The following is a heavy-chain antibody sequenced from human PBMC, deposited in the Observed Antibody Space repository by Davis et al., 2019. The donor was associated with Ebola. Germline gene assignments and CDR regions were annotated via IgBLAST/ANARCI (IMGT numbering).Heavy chain of an antibody. V-gene: IGHV4-30-4*02. CDR2: IYYSGNA. J-gene: IGHJ6*04. D-gene: IGHD5-18*01. Sequence: MPSETLSLTCTVSGGSISSGDYYWSWIRQPPGKGLEWIGYIYYSGNAYYNPSLKSRVTISVDTSKNQFSLKLSSVTAADTAVYYCARGRDTAMVLGYYGMDVWGKGTTVTVSS. CDR3: ARGRDTAMVLGYYGMDV. CDR1: GGSISSGDYY.